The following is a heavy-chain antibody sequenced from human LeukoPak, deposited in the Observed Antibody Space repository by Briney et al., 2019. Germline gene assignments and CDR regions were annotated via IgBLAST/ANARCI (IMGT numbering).Heavy chain of an antibody. CDR2: ISSSGSTI. V-gene: IGHV3-48*04. CDR3: ARGIAAADGRY. D-gene: IGHD6-13*01. J-gene: IGHJ4*02. CDR1: GFTFSSYW. Sequence: GGSLRLSCAASGFTFSSYWMSWVRQAPGKGLEWVSYISSSGSTIYYADSVKGRFTISRDNAKNSLYLQMNSLRAEDTAVYYCARGIAAADGRYWGQGTLVTVSS.